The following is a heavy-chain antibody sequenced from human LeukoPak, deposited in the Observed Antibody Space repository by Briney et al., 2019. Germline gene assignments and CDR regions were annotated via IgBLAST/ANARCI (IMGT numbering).Heavy chain of an antibody. CDR1: GLTFSRYS. V-gene: IGHV3-74*01. CDR3: ARDQAPWYSSRFGDYHMDA. D-gene: IGHD6-13*01. Sequence: GGSLRLSCAASGLTFSRYSMNWVRQAPGKGLVWVSRINSDGSSTSYADSVKGRFTISRDNAKNTLYLQMNSLRAEDTAVYYCARDQAPWYSSRFGDYHMDAWGKGTTVTVSS. J-gene: IGHJ6*03. CDR2: INSDGSST.